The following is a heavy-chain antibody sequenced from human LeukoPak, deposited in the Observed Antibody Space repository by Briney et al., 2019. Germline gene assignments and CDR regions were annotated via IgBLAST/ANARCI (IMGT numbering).Heavy chain of an antibody. CDR2: ISSTSTTI. CDR1: XFTFSDYS. J-gene: IGHJ4*02. D-gene: IGHD3-22*01. CDR3: ARGCGLHLSPASSYYDSRCRYFDD. V-gene: IGHV3-48*04. Sequence: PGXXLXLSCXXSXFTFSDYSMEWVRQAPGKGLEWLSYISSTSTTIYYAGSVKGRFTTSRDDAKTSLYLQMNSLRAEDTAVYYCARGCGLHLSPASSYYDSRCRYFDDWGQGTLVTVSS.